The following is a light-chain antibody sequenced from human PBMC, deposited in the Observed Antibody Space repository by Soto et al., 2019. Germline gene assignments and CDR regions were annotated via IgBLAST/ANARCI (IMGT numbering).Light chain of an antibody. CDR3: SSYTSSSTLWV. V-gene: IGLV2-14*01. CDR1: SSDVGGYNY. Sequence: QSALTQPASVSGSPGQSITISCTGTSSDVGGYNYVSWYQQHPGKAPKLMIYDVSNRPSGVSNRFSGSKSGNTASLTISGLQAEDEADYYCSSYTSSSTLWVFGGRTQPTVL. J-gene: IGLJ3*02. CDR2: DVS.